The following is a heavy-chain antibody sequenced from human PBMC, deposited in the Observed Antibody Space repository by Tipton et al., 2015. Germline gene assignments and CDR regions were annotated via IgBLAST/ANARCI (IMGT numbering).Heavy chain of an antibody. CDR2: ISHSGNT. V-gene: IGHV4-39*07. J-gene: IGHJ4*02. Sequence: TLSLTCTVSGGSVSSGSYYWGWIRQPPGKGLEWIGSISHSGNTYYTPSLKSRVTMSRDTSKNQFSLKLTSVTAADTAVYYCACQDYDSLTRDYQTVDYWGQGTLVTVSS. CDR3: ACQDYDSLTRDYQTVDY. CDR1: GGSVSSGSYY. D-gene: IGHD3-9*01.